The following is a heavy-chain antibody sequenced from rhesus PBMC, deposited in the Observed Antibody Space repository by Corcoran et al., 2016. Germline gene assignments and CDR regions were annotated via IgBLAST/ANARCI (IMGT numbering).Heavy chain of an antibody. D-gene: IGHD3-28*01. Sequence: VESGGGLVQPGGSLRLSCAASGFTFSSYGMSWVRQAPGKGLEWVSYISSGGGSTYYADSVKGRFTISRDNSKNTLSLQMNSLRAEDTAVYYCAKNGLYYDNWGQGVLVTVSS. CDR2: ISSGGGST. J-gene: IGHJ4*01. CDR1: GFTFSSYG. V-gene: IGHV3S5*01. CDR3: AKNGLYYDN.